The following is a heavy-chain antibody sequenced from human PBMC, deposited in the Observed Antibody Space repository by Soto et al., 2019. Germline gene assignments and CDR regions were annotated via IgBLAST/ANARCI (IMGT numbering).Heavy chain of an antibody. V-gene: IGHV4-39*07. CDR1: GDSIRSSSCS. J-gene: IGHJ5*01. D-gene: IGHD2-15*01. CDR3: VIWGIGVTAASLFDS. Sequence: SETLSLTCTVSGDSIRSSSCSWAWIRNPPGKGLEWIGSIYYSGSTYYNPSRKRRVTISVDTSKNQFSLNLSSVTAADTAVYYCVIWGIGVTAASLFDSRCRGTLLPVSS. CDR2: IYYSGST.